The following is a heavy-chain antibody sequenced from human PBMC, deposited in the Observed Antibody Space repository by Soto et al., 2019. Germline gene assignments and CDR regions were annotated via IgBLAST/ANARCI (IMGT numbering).Heavy chain of an antibody. V-gene: IGHV1-2*04. J-gene: IGHJ6*02. CDR3: ARDLVRGVYTRGMDV. D-gene: IGHD3-10*01. CDR1: GYTFTGYY. CDR2: INPNSGGT. Sequence: ASVKVSCKASGYTFTGYYMHWVRQAPGQGLEWMGWINPNSGGTNYAQKFQGWVTMTRDTSISTAYMELNRLRSDDTAVYYCARDLVRGVYTRGMDVWGQGTTVTVSS.